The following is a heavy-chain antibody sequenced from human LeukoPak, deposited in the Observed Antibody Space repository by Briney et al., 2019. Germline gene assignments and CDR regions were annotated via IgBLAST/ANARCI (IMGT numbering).Heavy chain of an antibody. D-gene: IGHD6-19*01. V-gene: IGHV5-51*01. CDR2: IYPGDSDT. Sequence: GAALQISCKGSGYGFTSYWIGWVRRMPGKGGEWMGIIYPGDSDTRYSPSFQGRVTISADKSISTAYLQWSSLKASDTAMYYCARRVAGYAFDIWGQGTMVTVSS. CDR1: GYGFTSYW. CDR3: ARRVAGYAFDI. J-gene: IGHJ3*02.